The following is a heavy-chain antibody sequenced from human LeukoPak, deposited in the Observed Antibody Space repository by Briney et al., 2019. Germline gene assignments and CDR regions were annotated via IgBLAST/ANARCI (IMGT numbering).Heavy chain of an antibody. Sequence: SETLSLTCAVYGGSFSGYYWSWVRQPPGKGLEWIGEINHSGSTNYNPSLKSRVTISVDTSKNQFSLKLSSVTAADTAVYYCARGKIADDSSGYYSDYWGQGTLVAVSS. V-gene: IGHV4-34*01. CDR1: GGSFSGYY. D-gene: IGHD3-22*01. CDR3: ARGKIADDSSGYYSDY. J-gene: IGHJ4*02. CDR2: INHSGST.